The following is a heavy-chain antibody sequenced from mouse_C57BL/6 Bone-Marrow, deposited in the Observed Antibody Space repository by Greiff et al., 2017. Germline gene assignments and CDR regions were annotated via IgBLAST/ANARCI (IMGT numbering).Heavy chain of an antibody. CDR3: ARNKLFYYYGSSDWYFDV. J-gene: IGHJ1*03. V-gene: IGHV2-2*01. D-gene: IGHD1-1*01. Sequence: QVQLKESGPGLVQPSQSLSITCTVSGFSLTSYGVHWVRQSPGKGLEWLGVIWSGGSTDYNAAFISRLSISKDNSKSQVFFKMNSLQADDTAIYYCARNKLFYYYGSSDWYFDVWGTGTTVTVSS. CDR1: GFSLTSYG. CDR2: IWSGGST.